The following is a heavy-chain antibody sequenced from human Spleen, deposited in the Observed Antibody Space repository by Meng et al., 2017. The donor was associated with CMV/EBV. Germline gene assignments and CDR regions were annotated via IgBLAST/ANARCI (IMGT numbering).Heavy chain of an antibody. CDR2: IRSKAYGGTT. CDR1: GFTFGDYA. D-gene: IGHD3-10*01. Sequence: GESLKISCTASGFTFGDYAMSWVRQAPGKGLEWVGFIRSKAYGGTTEYAASVKGRFTISRDDSKSIAYLQMNSLKTEDTAVYYCTRPLRAPMVRGVIIPDYWGQGTLVTVSS. J-gene: IGHJ4*02. CDR3: TRPLRAPMVRGVIIPDY. V-gene: IGHV3-49*04.